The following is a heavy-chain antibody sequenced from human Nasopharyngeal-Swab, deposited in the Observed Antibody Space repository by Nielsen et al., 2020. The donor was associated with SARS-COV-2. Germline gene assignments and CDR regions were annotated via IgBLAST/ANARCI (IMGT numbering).Heavy chain of an antibody. CDR2: ISTSGRST. D-gene: IGHD1-26*01. V-gene: IGHV3-11*01. Sequence: GGSLRLSCAASGFTFSDYYMAWVRQAPGKGLEWLSYISTSGRSTDSADSVKGRFTISRDNANNLLFLQMNSLRVEDTAVYYCARLKRGAIDYWGQGTLVTVSS. CDR1: GFTFSDYY. J-gene: IGHJ4*02. CDR3: ARLKRGAIDY.